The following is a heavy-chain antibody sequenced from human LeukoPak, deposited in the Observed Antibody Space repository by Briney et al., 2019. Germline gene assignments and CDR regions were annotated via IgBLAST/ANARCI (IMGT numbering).Heavy chain of an antibody. Sequence: PGGSPRLSCAASGFTFSGSAMHWVRQASGKGLEWVGRIRSKANSYATAYAASVKGRFTISRDDSKNTAYLQMNSLKTEDTAVYYCTRGDTAMGFDYWGQGTLVTVSS. D-gene: IGHD5-18*01. CDR3: TRGDTAMGFDY. CDR2: IRSKANSYAT. J-gene: IGHJ4*02. CDR1: GFTFSGSA. V-gene: IGHV3-73*01.